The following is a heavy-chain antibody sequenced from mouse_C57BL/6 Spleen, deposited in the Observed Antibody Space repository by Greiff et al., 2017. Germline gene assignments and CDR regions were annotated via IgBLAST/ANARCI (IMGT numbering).Heavy chain of an antibody. V-gene: IGHV5S21*01. D-gene: IGHD2-1*01. CDR1: GFTFSSYA. Sequence: EVKLVESGEGLVKPGGSLKLSCAASGFTFSSYAMSWVRQTPEKRLEWVAYISSGGDYIYYADTVKGRFTISRDNARNTLYLQMSSLKSEDTAMYYCTRLEGNYLPLYAMDYWGQGTSVTVSS. CDR2: ISSGGDYI. CDR3: TRLEGNYLPLYAMDY. J-gene: IGHJ4*01.